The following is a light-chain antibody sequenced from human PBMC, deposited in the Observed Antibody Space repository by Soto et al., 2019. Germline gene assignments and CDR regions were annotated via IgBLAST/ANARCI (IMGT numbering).Light chain of an antibody. V-gene: IGKV3-20*01. CDR3: KQYGSSRT. CDR1: QGVTTN. J-gene: IGKJ1*01. Sequence: EIVMTQSPGTLSVSPGARSPLSCRAGQGVTTNFAWYQQKSGQSPRLLIYDVSIRATGVPARFSGTGSETDFTLTISRLEPEDFAVYYCKQYGSSRTVGQGTKVDNK. CDR2: DVS.